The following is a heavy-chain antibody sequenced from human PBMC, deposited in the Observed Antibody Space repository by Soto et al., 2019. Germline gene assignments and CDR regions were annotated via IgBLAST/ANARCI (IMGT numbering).Heavy chain of an antibody. CDR1: GFTFSSYA. CDR2: VSGSGGST. Sequence: EVQLLESGGGLVQPGGSLRLSCAASGFTFSSYAMSWVRQAPGKGLEWVSAVSGSGGSTYYADAVKGRFTISRDNSKNTLYLQMNSLRAEDTAVYYCAKDLTVVTGENWFDPWGQGTLVTVSS. D-gene: IGHD2-21*02. J-gene: IGHJ5*02. V-gene: IGHV3-23*01. CDR3: AKDLTVVTGENWFDP.